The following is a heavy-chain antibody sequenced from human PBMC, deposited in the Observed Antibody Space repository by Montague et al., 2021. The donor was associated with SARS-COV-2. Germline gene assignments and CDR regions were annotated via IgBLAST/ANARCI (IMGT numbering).Heavy chain of an antibody. CDR2: IWYDGSNQ. V-gene: IGHV3-33*08. J-gene: IGHJ6*02. Sequence: SLRLSRAASGFTFSSYDMHWVRQAPGKGLEWVAVIWYDGSNQYYGDSVKGRFTISRDNSKNTLYLQMNSLRAEDTAVYYCAREYSAPRWFGEYNRYGMDVWGQGTMVTVSS. CDR3: AREYSAPRWFGEYNRYGMDV. CDR1: GFTFSSYD. D-gene: IGHD3-10*01.